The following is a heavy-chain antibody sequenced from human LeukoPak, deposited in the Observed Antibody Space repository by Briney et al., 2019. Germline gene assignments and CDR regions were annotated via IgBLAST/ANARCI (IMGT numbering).Heavy chain of an antibody. CDR2: ISSSSSPI. CDR3: ARDHYSRNDY. Sequence: PGGSLRLSCAASGFAFNTYSMNWVRQAPGKGLEWVSYISSSSSPIYYADSVKGRFTISRDNAKNSPYLQMNSLRDEDTAVYYCARDHYSRNDYWGQGTLVTVSS. D-gene: IGHD6-13*01. CDR1: GFAFNTYS. V-gene: IGHV3-48*02. J-gene: IGHJ4*02.